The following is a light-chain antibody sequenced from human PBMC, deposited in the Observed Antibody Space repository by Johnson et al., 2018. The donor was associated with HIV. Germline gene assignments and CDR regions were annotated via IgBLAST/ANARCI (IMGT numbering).Light chain of an antibody. Sequence: QSVLTQPPSVSAAPGQKVTISCSGSSSNIGGHYVSWYQHLPGTAPKLLIYDNNKRPSGIPDRFSGSKSGTSATLGITGLQTGDEADYYCGTWDSSLSTYVFGSGTKVTVL. V-gene: IGLV1-51*01. CDR1: SSNIGGHY. CDR3: GTWDSSLSTYV. J-gene: IGLJ1*01. CDR2: DNN.